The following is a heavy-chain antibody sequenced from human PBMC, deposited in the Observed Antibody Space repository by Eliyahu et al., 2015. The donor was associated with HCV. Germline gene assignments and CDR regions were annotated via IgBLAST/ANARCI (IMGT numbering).Heavy chain of an antibody. D-gene: IGHD4-23*01. J-gene: IGHJ4*02. V-gene: IGHV1-2*02. CDR1: GYNFNDHR. CDR2: INPHSGGT. CDR3: ARGATDGGTSEGFGS. Sequence: QVRLLQSEAEVKKPGASMKVSCEXSGYNFNDHRIHWVRQAPGQGPPEVGWINPHSGGTDYSPKFRGRVAIVRDSSIRTSYLILSDLTPDDTAVYYCARGATDGGTSEGFGSWGPGTRVTVSS.